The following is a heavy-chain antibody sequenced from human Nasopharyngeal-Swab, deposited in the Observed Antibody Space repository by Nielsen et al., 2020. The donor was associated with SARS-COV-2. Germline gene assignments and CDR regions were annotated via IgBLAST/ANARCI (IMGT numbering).Heavy chain of an antibody. V-gene: IGHV2-26*01. CDR1: GFSLSNASMG. D-gene: IGHD3-16*02. CDR3: ARMRRVYDYVWGSYRSDAFDI. J-gene: IGHJ3*02. Sequence: SGPKLVNHPATLTLTCTVSGFSLSNASMGVSWIRPPPGKALEWLAHIFSNDAKSYSTSLKSRITISKDTSKSKVVLTMTNMDPVDTATYYCARMRRVYDYVWGSYRSDAFDIWGQGTMVTVSS. CDR2: IFSNDAK.